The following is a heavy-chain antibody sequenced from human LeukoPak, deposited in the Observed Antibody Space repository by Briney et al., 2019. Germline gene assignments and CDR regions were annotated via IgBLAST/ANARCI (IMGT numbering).Heavy chain of an antibody. CDR1: GFTFSSYA. CDR2: ISYDGSNK. J-gene: IGHJ4*02. V-gene: IGHV3-30*07. CDR3: AKESKIVVVPAASEQNDY. D-gene: IGHD2-2*01. Sequence: GGSLRLSCAASGFTFSSYAMHWVRQAPGKGLEWVAVISYDGSNKYYADSVKGRLTISRDNSKNTLYLQMNSLRAEDTAVYYCAKESKIVVVPAASEQNDYWGQGTLVTVSS.